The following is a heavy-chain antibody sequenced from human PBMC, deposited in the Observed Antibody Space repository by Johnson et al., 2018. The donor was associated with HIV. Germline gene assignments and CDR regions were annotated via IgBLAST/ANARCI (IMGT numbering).Heavy chain of an antibody. V-gene: IGHV3-30*03. D-gene: IGHD3-10*01. CDR1: GFTFSSYG. CDR3: ARDPYGSGPYVAFDI. J-gene: IGHJ3*02. CDR2: ISYDGGNK. Sequence: QVQLVESGGGVVQPGRSLRLSCAASGFTFSSYGMHWVRQAPAKGLEWVAVISYDGGNKYYADSVKGRFTISRDNSKNTLYLQMNSLRAEDTAVYYCARDPYGSGPYVAFDIWGQGTMVTVSS.